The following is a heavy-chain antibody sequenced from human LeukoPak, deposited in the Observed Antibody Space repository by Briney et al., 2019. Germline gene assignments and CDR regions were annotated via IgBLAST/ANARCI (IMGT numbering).Heavy chain of an antibody. J-gene: IGHJ4*02. CDR1: GFTVSSNY. Sequence: AGGSLRLSCAASGFTVSSNYMSWVRQAPGKGLEWVSVIYSGGSTYYADSVKGRFTISRDNSKNTLYLQMNSLRAEDTAVYYCARDQNYYDSSGYGDYWGQGTLVTVSS. CDR3: ARDQNYYDSSGYGDY. V-gene: IGHV3-66*02. D-gene: IGHD3-22*01. CDR2: IYSGGST.